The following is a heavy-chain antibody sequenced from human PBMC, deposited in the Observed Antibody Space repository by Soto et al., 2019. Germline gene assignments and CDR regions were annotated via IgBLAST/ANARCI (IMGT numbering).Heavy chain of an antibody. Sequence: GGSLRLSCITSGFTFSTYDMSWVRQAPGKGLEWVSVITASGDNTYYADSVRGRFTISRDNSKNTLYLQMNSLRAEDTAVYYCANGGKQSVAYWGQGTLVP. D-gene: IGHD3-16*01. CDR3: ANGGKQSVAY. J-gene: IGHJ4*02. V-gene: IGHV3-23*01. CDR1: GFTFSTYD. CDR2: ITASGDNT.